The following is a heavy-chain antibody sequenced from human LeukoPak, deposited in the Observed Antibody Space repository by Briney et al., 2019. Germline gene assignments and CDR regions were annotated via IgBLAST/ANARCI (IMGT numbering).Heavy chain of an antibody. Sequence: PGGSLRLSCAAFGFTFSSYGMHWVRQAPGKGLEWVGRIRSKANSYATAYAASVKGRFTISRDDSKNTAYPQMNSLKTEDTAVYYCSSGGYCTSTSCYGNYWGQGTLVTVSS. D-gene: IGHD2-2*01. J-gene: IGHJ4*02. V-gene: IGHV3-73*01. CDR3: SSGGYCTSTSCYGNY. CDR1: GFTFSSYG. CDR2: IRSKANSYAT.